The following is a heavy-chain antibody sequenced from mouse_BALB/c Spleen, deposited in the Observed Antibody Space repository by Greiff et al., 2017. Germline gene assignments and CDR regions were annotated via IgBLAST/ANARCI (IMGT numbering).Heavy chain of an antibody. CDR1: GYTFTDYN. J-gene: IGHJ3*01. V-gene: IGHV1S29*02. CDR3: ARSVDYYGSSYAFAY. D-gene: IGHD1-1*01. CDR2: IYPYNGGT. Sequence: VQLQQSGPELVKPGASVKISCKASGYTFTDYNMHWVKQSHGKSLEWIGYIYPYNGGTGYNQKFKSKATLTVDNSSSTAYMELRSLTSEDSAVYYCARSVDYYGSSYAFAYWGQGTLVTVSA.